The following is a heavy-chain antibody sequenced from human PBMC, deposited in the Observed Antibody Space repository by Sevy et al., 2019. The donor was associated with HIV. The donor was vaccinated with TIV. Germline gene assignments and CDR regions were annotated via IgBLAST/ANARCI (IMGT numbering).Heavy chain of an antibody. CDR1: GFIFSSYS. CDR3: ARDAAEGPYSSSWYSNWLDP. J-gene: IGHJ5*02. V-gene: IGHV3-30*04. CDR2: ISYDGINK. Sequence: GSLRLSCAASGFIFSSYSMYWVRQAPGKGLEWVAVISYDGINKFYADSVKGRFTISRDNNAKNTVYLQMNSLRVDDTGIYYCARDAAEGPYSSSWYSNWLDPWGQGTLVTVSS. D-gene: IGHD6-13*01.